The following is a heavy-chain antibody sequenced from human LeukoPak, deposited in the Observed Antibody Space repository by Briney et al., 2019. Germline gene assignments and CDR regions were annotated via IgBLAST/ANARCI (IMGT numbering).Heavy chain of an antibody. D-gene: IGHD5-24*01. CDR1: GGTFSSYA. V-gene: IGHV1-69*04. Sequence: SVKVSCKTSGGTFSSYAISWVRQAPGQGLEWMGRIIPILGIANYGQKFQGRVTITADKSTTTAYTELSSLRSEDTAVYYCARSEMATINRDAFDIWGQGTMVTVSS. J-gene: IGHJ3*02. CDR2: IIPILGIA. CDR3: ARSEMATINRDAFDI.